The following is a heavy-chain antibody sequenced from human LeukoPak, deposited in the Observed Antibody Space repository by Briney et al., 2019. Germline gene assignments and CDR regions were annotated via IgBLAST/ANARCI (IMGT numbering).Heavy chain of an antibody. CDR3: AKSLSALPAALDY. J-gene: IGHJ4*02. CDR2: IRYDGSNK. V-gene: IGHV3-30*02. CDR1: GFTFSSYG. D-gene: IGHD2-2*01. Sequence: GGSLRLSCAASGFTFSSYGTHWVRQAPGKGLEWMAFIRYDGSNKYYADSVKGRFTISRDNSKNTLYLQMNSLRAEDTAVYYCAKSLSALPAALDYWGQGTLVTVSS.